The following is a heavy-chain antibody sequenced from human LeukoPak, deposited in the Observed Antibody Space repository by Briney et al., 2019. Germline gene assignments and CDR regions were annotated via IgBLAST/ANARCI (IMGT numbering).Heavy chain of an antibody. V-gene: IGHV1-18*01. J-gene: IGHJ4*02. Sequence: GASVKVSCKASGYTFTSYGISWVRQAPGQGLEWMGWISAYNGNTNSAQKLQGRVTMTTDTSTSTVYMELRSLRYDDTAVYYCARGGGRGWVDYWGQGTLVTVSS. D-gene: IGHD6-19*01. CDR3: ARGGGRGWVDY. CDR2: ISAYNGNT. CDR1: GYTFTSYG.